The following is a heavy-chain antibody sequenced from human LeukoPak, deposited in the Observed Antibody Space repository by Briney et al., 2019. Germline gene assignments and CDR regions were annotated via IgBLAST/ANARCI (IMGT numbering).Heavy chain of an antibody. V-gene: IGHV3-66*01. Sequence: GGSLRPSCVASGTTVSSNYMSWVRQAPGKGLEWVSVICSGGSTYYADSVKGRFTISRDYSKNTLYLQMNSLRVEDTAVYYCATRYSSSWYLDYWGQGTLVTVSS. D-gene: IGHD6-13*01. CDR3: ATRYSSSWYLDY. CDR2: ICSGGST. J-gene: IGHJ4*02. CDR1: GTTVSSNY.